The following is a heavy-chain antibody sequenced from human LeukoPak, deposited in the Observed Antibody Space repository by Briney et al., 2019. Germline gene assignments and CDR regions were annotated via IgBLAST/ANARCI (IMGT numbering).Heavy chain of an antibody. CDR2: IYHSGST. CDR1: GGSISSRNW. V-gene: IGHV4-4*02. D-gene: IGHD3-10*01. J-gene: IGHJ4*02. Sequence: PSETLSLTCAVSGGSISSRNWWSWVRQPPGKGLEWIGEIYHSGSTNYNPSLKSRVTISVDKSKNQFSLKLSSVTAADTAVYYCARLYGSGSYYAQYYFDYWGQGTLVTVSS. CDR3: ARLYGSGSYYAQYYFDY.